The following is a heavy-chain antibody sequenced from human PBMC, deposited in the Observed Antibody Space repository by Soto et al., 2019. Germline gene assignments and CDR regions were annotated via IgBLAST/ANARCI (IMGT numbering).Heavy chain of an antibody. CDR2: ISSGSSYI. V-gene: IGHV3-21*06. Sequence: EVQLVESGGGLVKPGGSLRLSCAASGFTFSSYSMNWVRQAPGKGLEWVSSISSGSSYIYYADSVKGRFTISRDNAKNSLDLQMNSLRAEDRAVYYCARSAGGSGKLWNYYGMDVWGQGTTVTVSS. CDR1: GFTFSSYS. J-gene: IGHJ6*02. D-gene: IGHD3-10*01. CDR3: ARSAGGSGKLWNYYGMDV.